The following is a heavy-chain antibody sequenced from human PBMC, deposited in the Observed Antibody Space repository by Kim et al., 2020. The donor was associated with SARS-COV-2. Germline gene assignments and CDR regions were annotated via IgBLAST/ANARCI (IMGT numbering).Heavy chain of an antibody. CDR1: GFTFSDYY. J-gene: IGHJ6*03. V-gene: IGHV3-11*01. CDR3: ARASTIFGVVTRYYYYMDV. Sequence: GGSLRLSCAASGFTFSDYYMSWIRQAPGKGLEWVSYISSSGSTIYYADSVKGRFTISRDNAKNSLYLQINSLRAEDTAVYYCARASTIFGVVTRYYYYMDVWGKGTTVTVSS. D-gene: IGHD3-3*01. CDR2: ISSSGSTI.